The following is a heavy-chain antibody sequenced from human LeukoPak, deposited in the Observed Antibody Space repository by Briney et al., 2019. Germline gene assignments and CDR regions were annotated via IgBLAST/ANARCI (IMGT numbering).Heavy chain of an antibody. V-gene: IGHV4-34*01. CDR3: TRSGLTGMRTYPRTPSYYYGMDV. J-gene: IGHJ6*02. Sequence: TSETLSLTCAVHGGFNGYHWSWIRQSPGKGLEWIGEITYNGVTNYNPSLNVTISVDTSKSLFSLKLSSVTAADTAVYFCTRSGLTGMRTYPRTPSYYYGMDVWGQGTAVTVSS. CDR2: ITYNGVT. CDR1: GGFNGYH. D-gene: IGHD2-2*02.